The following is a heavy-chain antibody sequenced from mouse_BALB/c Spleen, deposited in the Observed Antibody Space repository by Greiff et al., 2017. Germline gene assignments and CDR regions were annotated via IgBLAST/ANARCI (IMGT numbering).Heavy chain of an antibody. CDR2: IYPGGGYT. CDR3: ARSGVSRATLRWAMDY. Sequence: VQLQQSGAELVRPGTSVKISCKASGYTFTNYWLGWVKQRPGHGLEWIGDIYPGGGYTNYNEKFKGKATLTADTSSSTAYMQLSSLTSEDSAVYFCARSGVSRATLRWAMDYWGQGTSVTVSS. D-gene: IGHD3-1*01. V-gene: IGHV1-63*02. CDR1: GYTFTNYW. J-gene: IGHJ4*01.